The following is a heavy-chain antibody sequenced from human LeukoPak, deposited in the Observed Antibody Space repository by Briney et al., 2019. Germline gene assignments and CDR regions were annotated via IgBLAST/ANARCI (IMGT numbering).Heavy chain of an antibody. D-gene: IGHD3-16*01. Sequence: PSETLSLTCTVSGGSISSSSYYWGWIRQPPGKGLEWIGSIYYSGSTYYNPSLESRVTISVDTSKNQFSLKLSSVTAADTAVYYCARQPANYDYVWGSIVDYWGQGTLVTVSS. J-gene: IGHJ4*02. V-gene: IGHV4-39*01. CDR1: GGSISSSSYY. CDR2: IYYSGST. CDR3: ARQPANYDYVWGSIVDY.